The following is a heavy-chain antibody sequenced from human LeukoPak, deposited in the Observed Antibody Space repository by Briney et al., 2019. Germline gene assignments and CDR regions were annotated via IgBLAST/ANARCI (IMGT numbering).Heavy chain of an antibody. CDR3: ARDLRVAAAFAYGMDV. CDR1: GGSISSYY. CDR2: IYTSGST. D-gene: IGHD6-13*01. J-gene: IGHJ6*02. Sequence: SSETLSLTCTVSGGSISSYYWSWIRQPAGRGLEWIGGIYTSGSTNYNPSLKSRVTMSVDTSKNQFSLKLSSVTAADTAVYYCARDLRVAAAFAYGMDVWGQGTTVTVSS. V-gene: IGHV4-4*07.